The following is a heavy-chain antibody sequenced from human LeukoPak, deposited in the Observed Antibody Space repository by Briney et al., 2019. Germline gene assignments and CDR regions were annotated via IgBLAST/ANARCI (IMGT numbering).Heavy chain of an antibody. V-gene: IGHV5-10-1*01. J-gene: IGHJ2*01. Sequence: GESLKISCKGSGYSFTSYWISWVRQMPGKGLDWMGRIDPSDPYTNYSPSFQGHVTISADKSISTAYLQWSSLKASDTAMYYCARHSEWLVRAWRYFDLWGRGTLVTVSS. CDR1: GYSFTSYW. CDR2: IDPSDPYT. CDR3: ARHSEWLVRAWRYFDL. D-gene: IGHD6-19*01.